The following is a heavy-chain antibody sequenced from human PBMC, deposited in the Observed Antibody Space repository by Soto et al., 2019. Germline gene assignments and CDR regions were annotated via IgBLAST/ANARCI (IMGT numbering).Heavy chain of an antibody. CDR2: INGRDGAI. CDR1: VFSFSVYS. Sequence: WGSLLISCATSVFSFSVYSMNWVRQAPGKGLDWVSYINGRDGAINYVDSVKGRFTISIDIAKNSLYLQMNSLRDEDTAVYFCARDHLWAFDYWGQGVLVTVSS. V-gene: IGHV3-48*02. D-gene: IGHD3-3*02. J-gene: IGHJ4*02. CDR3: ARDHLWAFDY.